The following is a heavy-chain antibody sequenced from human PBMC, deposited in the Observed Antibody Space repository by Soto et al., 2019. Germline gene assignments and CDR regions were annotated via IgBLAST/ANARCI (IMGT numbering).Heavy chain of an antibody. CDR3: AKDHSNPWGAENWFDP. CDR2: ISGSGGST. Sequence: PGGSLRLSCAASGFTFISYAMSWGRQAPGKGLEWVSAISGSGGSTYYADSVKGRFTISRDNSKNTLYLQMNSLRAEDTAVYYCAKDHSNPWGAENWFDPWGQGTLVTVSS. V-gene: IGHV3-23*01. CDR1: GFTFISYA. J-gene: IGHJ5*02. D-gene: IGHD4-4*01.